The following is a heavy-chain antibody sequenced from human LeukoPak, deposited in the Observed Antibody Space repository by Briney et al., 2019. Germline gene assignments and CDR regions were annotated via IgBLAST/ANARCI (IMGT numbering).Heavy chain of an antibody. J-gene: IGHJ4*02. CDR2: VTNSGNTT. CDR3: ARHRNFGANFAIDY. D-gene: IGHD4/OR15-4a*01. V-gene: IGHV3-23*01. CDR1: GFAFSDFA. Sequence: GGSLRLSCAASGFAFSDFAMSWVRQAPGKWLEWVSAVTNSGNTTYYADSVKGWFTISKDNAKSTLHLQLNSLRAEDTAIYFCARHRNFGANFAIDYWGQGTLVTVSS.